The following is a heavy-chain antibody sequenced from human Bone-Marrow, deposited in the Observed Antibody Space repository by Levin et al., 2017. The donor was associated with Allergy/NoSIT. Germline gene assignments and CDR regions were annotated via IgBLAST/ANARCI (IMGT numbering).Heavy chain of an antibody. V-gene: IGHV1-69*06. J-gene: IGHJ4*02. D-gene: IGHD6-19*01. Sequence: AGESLKISCKASGGTFSSYAISWVRQAPGQGLEWMGGIIPMSVTPNYARNFEDRVTITADTSTSTAYMVLSSLRSEDTAVYYCARGKQGSSGWYAYHDFWGQGTLVTVSS. CDR1: GGTFSSYA. CDR2: IIPMSVTP. CDR3: ARGKQGSSGWYAYHDF.